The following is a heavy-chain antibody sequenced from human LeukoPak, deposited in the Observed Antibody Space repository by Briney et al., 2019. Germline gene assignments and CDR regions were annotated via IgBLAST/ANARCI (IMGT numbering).Heavy chain of an antibody. CDR2: TYYRSKWYN. CDR1: GDSVSSNSAA. V-gene: IGHV6-1*01. D-gene: IGHD2-15*01. J-gene: IGHJ6*02. Sequence: SQTLSLTCAISGDSVSSNSAAWNWIRQSPSRGLEWLGGTYYRSKWYNDYAVSVKSRITINPDTSKNQFSLQLNSVTPEDTAVYCCARAVVVVAATPLYHYGMDVWGQGTTVTVSS. CDR3: ARAVVVVAATPLYHYGMDV.